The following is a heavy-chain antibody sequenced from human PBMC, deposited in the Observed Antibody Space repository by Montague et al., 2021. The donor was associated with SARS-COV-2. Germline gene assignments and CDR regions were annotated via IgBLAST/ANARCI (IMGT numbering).Heavy chain of an antibody. CDR1: GYSISSGYY. CDR3: ARDVRYYDFWSGRPHTSPDY. Sequence: SETLSLTCTVSGYSISSGYYWGWIRQPPGKGLEWIGSIYHSGSTYYNPXXEGRVTISVDTSKNQFSLKLSSVTAADTAVYYCARDVRYYDFWSGRPHTSPDYWGQGTLVTVSS. D-gene: IGHD3-3*01. V-gene: IGHV4-38-2*02. J-gene: IGHJ4*02. CDR2: IYHSGST.